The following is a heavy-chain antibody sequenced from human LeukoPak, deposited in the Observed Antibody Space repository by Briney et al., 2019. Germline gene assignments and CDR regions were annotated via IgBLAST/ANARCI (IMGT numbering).Heavy chain of an antibody. CDR3: ARALGYYDFWSGYYTGSWFDP. J-gene: IGHJ5*02. V-gene: IGHV4-59*01. D-gene: IGHD3-3*01. Sequence: ETLSLTCTVSGGSISSYYWSWIRQPPGKGLEWIGYIYYSGSTNYNPSLKSRVTISVDTSKNQFSLKLSSVTAADTAVYYCARALGYYDFWSGYYTGSWFDPWGQGTLVTVSS. CDR1: GGSISSYY. CDR2: IYYSGST.